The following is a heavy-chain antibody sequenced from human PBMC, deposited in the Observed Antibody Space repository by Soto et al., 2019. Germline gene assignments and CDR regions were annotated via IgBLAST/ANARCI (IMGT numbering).Heavy chain of an antibody. J-gene: IGHJ5*02. CDR2: ISYDGSNK. Sequence: GGSLRLSCAASGFTFSSYGMHWVRQAPGKGLEWVAVISYDGSNKYYADSVKGRFTISRDNSKNTLYLQMNSLRAEDTAVYYCAKGPQAPDDYEGVLGNWFDPWGQGTLVTVSS. V-gene: IGHV3-30*18. CDR1: GFTFSSYG. D-gene: IGHD3-16*01. CDR3: AKGPQAPDDYEGVLGNWFDP.